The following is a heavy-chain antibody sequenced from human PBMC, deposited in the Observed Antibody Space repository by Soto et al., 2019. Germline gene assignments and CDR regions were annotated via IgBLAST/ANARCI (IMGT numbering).Heavy chain of an antibody. CDR2: IYPGDSDT. CDR1: GYSFTSYW. J-gene: IGHJ6*02. V-gene: IGHV5-51*01. CDR3: ARLADYCSGGSCYHGMDV. Sequence: GESLKISCKGSGYSFTSYWIGWVRQMLGKGLEWMGIIYPGDSDTRYSPSFQGQVTISADKSISTAYLQWSSLKASDTAMYYCARLADYCSGGSCYHGMDVWGQGTTVTVSS. D-gene: IGHD2-15*01.